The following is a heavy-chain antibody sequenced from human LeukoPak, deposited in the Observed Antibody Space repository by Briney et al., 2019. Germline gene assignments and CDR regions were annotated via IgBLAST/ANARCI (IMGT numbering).Heavy chain of an antibody. D-gene: IGHD6-19*01. V-gene: IGHV3-66*01. Sequence: GGSLRLSCAASGFTFSSYAMSWVRQAPGKGLEWVSVIYSGGSTYYADSVKGRFTISRDNSKNTLYLQMNSLRAEDTAVYYCARENSGPYGMDVWGQGTTVTVSS. CDR1: GFTFSSYA. J-gene: IGHJ6*02. CDR3: ARENSGPYGMDV. CDR2: IYSGGST.